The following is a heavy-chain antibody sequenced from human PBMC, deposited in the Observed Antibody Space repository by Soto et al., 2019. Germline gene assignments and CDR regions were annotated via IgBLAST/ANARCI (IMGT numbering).Heavy chain of an antibody. CDR3: ATHNWNYNNWFDP. J-gene: IGHJ5*02. Sequence: SETLSLTCAVYGGSFSGYYWSWIRQPPGKGLEWIGEINHSGSTNYNPSLKSRVTISVDTSKNQFSLKLGSVTAADTAVYYCATHNWNYNNWFDPWGQGTLVTVSS. CDR2: INHSGST. CDR1: GGSFSGYY. V-gene: IGHV4-34*01. D-gene: IGHD1-7*01.